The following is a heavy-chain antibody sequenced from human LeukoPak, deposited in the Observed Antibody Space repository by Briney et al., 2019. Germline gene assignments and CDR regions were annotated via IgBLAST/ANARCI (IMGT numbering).Heavy chain of an antibody. CDR3: ATESAARPKGWFDP. Sequence: ASVKVSCKVSGYTLTELSMHWVRQAPGKGLEWMGGFDPEDGETIYAQKFQGRVTMTEDTSTDTAHMELSSLRSEDTAVYYCATESAARPKGWFDPWGQGTLVTVSS. CDR2: FDPEDGET. CDR1: GYTLTELS. D-gene: IGHD6-6*01. V-gene: IGHV1-24*01. J-gene: IGHJ5*02.